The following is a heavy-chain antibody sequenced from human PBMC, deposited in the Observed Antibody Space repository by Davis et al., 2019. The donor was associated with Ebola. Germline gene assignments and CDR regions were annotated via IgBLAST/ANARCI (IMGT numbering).Heavy chain of an antibody. J-gene: IGHJ6*02. Sequence: PGGSLRLSCAVYGGSFTGYYWSWIRQPPGKGLEWIGEINHSGSTNYNPSLKSRVTISVDTSKNQFSLKLTSVTAADTAVYYCAGGWYRSVGMDVWGQGTTVSVSS. CDR1: GGSFTGYY. CDR2: INHSGST. D-gene: IGHD6-13*01. CDR3: AGGWYRSVGMDV. V-gene: IGHV4-34*01.